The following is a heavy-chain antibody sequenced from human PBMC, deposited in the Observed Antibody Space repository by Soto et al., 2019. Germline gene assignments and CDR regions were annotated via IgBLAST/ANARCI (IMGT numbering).Heavy chain of an antibody. Sequence: ASVKVSCKASGCTFTSYYMHWVRQAPGQGLEWMGIINPSGGSTSYAQKFQGRVTMTRDTSTSTVYMELSSLRSEDTAVYYCARDRSGLTMIVVVHAFDIWGQGTMVTVSS. D-gene: IGHD3-22*01. CDR3: ARDRSGLTMIVVVHAFDI. CDR2: INPSGGST. CDR1: GCTFTSYY. J-gene: IGHJ3*02. V-gene: IGHV1-46*01.